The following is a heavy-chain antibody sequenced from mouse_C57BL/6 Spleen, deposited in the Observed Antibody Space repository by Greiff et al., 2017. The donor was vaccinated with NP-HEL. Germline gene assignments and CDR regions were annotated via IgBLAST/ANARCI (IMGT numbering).Heavy chain of an antibody. J-gene: IGHJ1*03. V-gene: IGHV14-3*01. CDR2: IDPANGNT. CDR3: ARLTVVDWYFDV. Sequence: DVKLVESVAELVRPGASVKLSCTASGFNIKNTYMHWVKQRPEQGLEWIGRIDPANGNTKYAPKFQGKATITADTSSNTAYLQLSSLTSEDTAIYYCARLTVVDWYFDVWGTGTTVTVSS. D-gene: IGHD1-1*01. CDR1: GFNIKNTY.